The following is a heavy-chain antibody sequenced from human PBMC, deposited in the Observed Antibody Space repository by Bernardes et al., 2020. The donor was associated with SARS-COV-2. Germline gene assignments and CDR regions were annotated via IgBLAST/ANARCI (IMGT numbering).Heavy chain of an antibody. Sequence: GGSLRLSCAASGFTVSSNYMSWVRQAPGKGLEWVSVIYSGGSTYYADSVKGRFTISRDSSKNTLYLQMNSLRGEDTAVYYCARGRSNGEYFQHWGQGTLVTVSS. CDR2: IYSGGST. V-gene: IGHV3-53*01. D-gene: IGHD2-8*01. CDR3: ARGRSNGEYFQH. CDR1: GFTVSSNY. J-gene: IGHJ1*01.